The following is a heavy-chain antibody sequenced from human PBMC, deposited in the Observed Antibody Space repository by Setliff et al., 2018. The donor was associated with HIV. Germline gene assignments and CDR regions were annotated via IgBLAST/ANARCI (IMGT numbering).Heavy chain of an antibody. CDR2: IDPEDGET. CDR3: ARDVEHMMDV. Sequence: ASVKVSCKVSGHTFTDYSIHWVQQAPGKGLEWMGLIDPEDGETIYAEKFQGRVTMTADTSIQTAYMELSSVRPEDTAVYYCARDVEHMMDVWGPGTTVTVSS. V-gene: IGHV1-69-2*01. CDR1: GHTFTDYS. J-gene: IGHJ6*02.